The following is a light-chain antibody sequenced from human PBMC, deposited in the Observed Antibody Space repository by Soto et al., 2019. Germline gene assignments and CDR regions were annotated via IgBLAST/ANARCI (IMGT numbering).Light chain of an antibody. J-gene: IGLJ3*02. V-gene: IGLV2-11*01. Sequence: QSALTQPRSLSGSPGQSVTISCTGTSGDVGGYNYVAWYQQRAGEAPELMIYDVTKRPSGVPDRFSGTKSGNTAFLTISRLHSGDEADYYCCSYAGSYLWVFGGGTKVTVL. CDR2: DVT. CDR3: CSYAGSYLWV. CDR1: SGDVGGYNY.